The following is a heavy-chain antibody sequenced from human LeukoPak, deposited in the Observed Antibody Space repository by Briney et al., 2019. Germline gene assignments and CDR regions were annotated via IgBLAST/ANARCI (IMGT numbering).Heavy chain of an antibody. CDR3: ARDNLYFDY. CDR1: GFTFNTYN. J-gene: IGHJ4*02. Sequence: GGSLRLSCAASGFTFNTYNIHWVRQAPGKGLEWVSYINSGGNTMFYADSVRGRFTISRDNAKNSLYLQMNSLRVEDTAVYYCARDNLYFDYWGQGTLVTVSS. V-gene: IGHV3-48*01. CDR2: INSGGNTM.